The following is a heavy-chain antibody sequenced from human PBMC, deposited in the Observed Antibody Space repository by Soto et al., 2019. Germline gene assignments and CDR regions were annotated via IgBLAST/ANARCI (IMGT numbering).Heavy chain of an antibody. CDR2: ISGSGGST. CDR3: AKDQALRFLEWLLLYYFDY. D-gene: IGHD3-3*01. V-gene: IGHV3-23*01. Sequence: GSLRLSCAASGFTFSSYAMSWVRQAPGKGLEWVSAISGSGGSTYYADSVKGRFTISRDNSKNTLYLQMNSLRAEDTAVYYCAKDQALRFLEWLLLYYFDYWGQGTLVTVSS. CDR1: GFTFSSYA. J-gene: IGHJ4*02.